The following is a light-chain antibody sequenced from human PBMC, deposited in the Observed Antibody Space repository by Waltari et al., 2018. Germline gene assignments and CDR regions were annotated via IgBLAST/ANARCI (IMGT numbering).Light chain of an antibody. CDR2: YDS. CDR3: LVWHSTTDHHGV. CDR1: NIGSKS. Sequence: SYVVTQSPSVSVAPGETARITCGGENIGSKSVHWYQQRPGQAPALVISYDSDRPSGIPERFSGSNSGNTATLTISGVEADDEADYYCLVWHSTTDHHGVFGGGTKLTVL. J-gene: IGLJ2*01. V-gene: IGLV3-21*04.